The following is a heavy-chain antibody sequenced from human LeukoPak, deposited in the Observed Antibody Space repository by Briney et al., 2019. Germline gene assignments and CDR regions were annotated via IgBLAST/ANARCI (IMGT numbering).Heavy chain of an antibody. CDR1: GYTFTNYY. CDR3: ARDESISILWW. V-gene: IGHV1-46*01. CDR2: INPSGGST. J-gene: IGHJ1*01. Sequence: ASVNVSCKASGYTFTNYYMHWVRQAPGQGLEWMGIINPSGGSTNYAQKFQGRVTMTRDTSTSTVCMELSSLRSEDTAVYYCARDESISILWWWGQGTLVTVSS. D-gene: IGHD2-21*01.